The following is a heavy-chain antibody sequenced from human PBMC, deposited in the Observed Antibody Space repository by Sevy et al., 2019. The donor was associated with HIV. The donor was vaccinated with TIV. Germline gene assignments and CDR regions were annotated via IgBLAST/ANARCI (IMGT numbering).Heavy chain of an antibody. V-gene: IGHV3-21*04. CDR1: GFIFSDYD. J-gene: IGHJ4*02. Sequence: RGYLRLSCAASGFIFSDYDMNWVRQAPGKGLERVSFISSLNSYIYYADSLKGRVTITRDNAKNSLFLHLNSLRVEDTAIYYCPRAVDYYDSGGLYYWGQGALVSVSS. CDR3: PRAVDYYDSGGLYY. D-gene: IGHD3-22*01. CDR2: ISSLNSYI.